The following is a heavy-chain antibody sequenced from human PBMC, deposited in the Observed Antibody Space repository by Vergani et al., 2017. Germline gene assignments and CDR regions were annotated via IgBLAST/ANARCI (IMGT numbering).Heavy chain of an antibody. CDR3: AKDVYDILPGPYGMDV. CDR1: GFTFSSYG. J-gene: IGHJ6*02. D-gene: IGHD3-9*01. V-gene: IGHV3-30*02. Sequence: QVHLVESGGGVVQPGRSLRLSCAASGFTFSSYGMHWVRQAPGKGLEWVAFIRYDGSNKYYADSVKGRFTISRDNSKNTLYLQMNSLRAEDTAVYYCAKDVYDILPGPYGMDVWGQGTTVTVSS. CDR2: IRYDGSNK.